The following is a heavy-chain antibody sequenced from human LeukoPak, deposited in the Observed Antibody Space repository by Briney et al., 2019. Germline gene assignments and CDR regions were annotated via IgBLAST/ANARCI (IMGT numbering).Heavy chain of an antibody. CDR2: IYYSGSP. J-gene: IGHJ4*02. D-gene: IGHD5-18*01. Sequence: PSETLSLTCTVSGGSISNYYWSWIRQPPGKGLEWIGYIYYSGSPNYNPSLKSRVTISVHTSKNQFSLKLSSVAAADTAVYYCARVQIGYTYGLFDYWGQGTLVTVSS. V-gene: IGHV4-59*01. CDR1: GGSISNYY. CDR3: ARVQIGYTYGLFDY.